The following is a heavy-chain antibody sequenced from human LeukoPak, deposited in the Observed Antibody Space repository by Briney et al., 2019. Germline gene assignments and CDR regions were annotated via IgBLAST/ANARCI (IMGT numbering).Heavy chain of an antibody. J-gene: IGHJ5*02. D-gene: IGHD1-14*01. CDR3: ARGPESLGFDP. V-gene: IGHV3-23*01. CDR1: GFTFSSYW. Sequence: GGSLRLSCAASGFTFSSYWMSWVRQAPGKGLEWVSAISGSGGSTYYADSVKGRFTISRDNSKNTLYLQMNSLRAEDTAVYYCARGPESLGFDPWGQGTLVTVSS. CDR2: ISGSGGST.